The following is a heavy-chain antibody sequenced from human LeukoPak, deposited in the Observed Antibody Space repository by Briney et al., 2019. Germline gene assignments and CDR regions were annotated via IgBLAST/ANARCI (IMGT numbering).Heavy chain of an antibody. D-gene: IGHD3-10*01. CDR1: GGSISSYY. CDR2: IYYSGST. CDR3: ARHALWFGELPLHFDY. Sequence: PSETLSLTCIVSGGSISSYYWSWIRQSPGKGLEWIGYIYYSGSTNYNPSLKSRVTISVDPSKNQFSLKLSSVTAADTAVYYCARHALWFGELPLHFDYWGQGTLVTVSS. J-gene: IGHJ4*02. V-gene: IGHV4-59*08.